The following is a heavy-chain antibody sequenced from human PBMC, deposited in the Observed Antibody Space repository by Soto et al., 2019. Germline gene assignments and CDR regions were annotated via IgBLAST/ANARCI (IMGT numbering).Heavy chain of an antibody. CDR2: IIPIFGTA. Sequence: GASVKVSCKASGGTFSSYAISWVRQAPGQGLEWMGGIIPIFGTANYAQKFQGRVTITADESTSTAYMELSSLRSEDTAVYYCARDRQRTTSHYYYYGMDVWGQGTTVTVSS. J-gene: IGHJ6*02. D-gene: IGHD1-1*01. V-gene: IGHV1-69*13. CDR3: ARDRQRTTSHYYYYGMDV. CDR1: GGTFSSYA.